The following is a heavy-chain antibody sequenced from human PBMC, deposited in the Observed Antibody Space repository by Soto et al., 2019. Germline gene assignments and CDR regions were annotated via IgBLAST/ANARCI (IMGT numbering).Heavy chain of an antibody. V-gene: IGHV4-34*01. CDR1: GGSFSGYY. CDR3: ASVSLHIGGNSYYYYYYGMDV. D-gene: IGHD2-21*02. CDR2: INHSGST. J-gene: IGHJ6*02. Sequence: PSETLSLTCAVYGGSFSGYYWSWIRQPPGKGLEWIGEINHSGSTNYNPSLKSRVTISVDTSKNQFSLKLSSVTAADTAVYYCASVSLHIGGNSYYYYYYGMDVWGQGTTVTVSS.